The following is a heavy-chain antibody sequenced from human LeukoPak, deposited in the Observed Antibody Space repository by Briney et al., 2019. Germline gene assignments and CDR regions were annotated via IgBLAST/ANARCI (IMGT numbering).Heavy chain of an antibody. CDR1: GFTFHNYE. Sequence: GGSLRLFCAASGFTFHNYEVNWVRQASGKGLEWVSHISSRSSTIYYADSVMGRFTISRSNAKNSLYLQMNSLRVEDTGVYYCTRGLNEFYGMDVWGQGTTVTVSS. CDR3: TRGLNEFYGMDV. V-gene: IGHV3-48*03. CDR2: ISSRSSTI. D-gene: IGHD6-19*01. J-gene: IGHJ6*02.